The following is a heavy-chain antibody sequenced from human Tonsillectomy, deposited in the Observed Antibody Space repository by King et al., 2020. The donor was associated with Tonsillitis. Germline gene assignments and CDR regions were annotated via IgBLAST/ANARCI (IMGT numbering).Heavy chain of an antibody. D-gene: IGHD6-19*01. J-gene: IGHJ4*02. CDR1: GFTVSYNY. V-gene: IGHV3-66*01. CDR3: AISSGWLGYVDY. CDR2: IYSGGGT. Sequence: VQLVESGGGLVQPGGSLRLSCAVSGFTVSYNYISWVRQAPGKGLESVSVIYSGGGTYYADSVKGRFTISRDNSEKTLYLQMNSLRAEDTAVYYCAISSGWLGYVDYWGQGTLVTVSS.